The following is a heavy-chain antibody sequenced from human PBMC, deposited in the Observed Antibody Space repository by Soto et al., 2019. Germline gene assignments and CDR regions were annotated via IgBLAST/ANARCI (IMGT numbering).Heavy chain of an antibody. CDR2: ISSTGSYT. Sequence: GGSLRLSCAASGFTFSSYSMNWVRQAPGKGLEWVSSISSTGSYTYYADSVKGRFTISRDNARNSLYLQMNSPRAEDTALYYCTRWAQVGSGSCDYWGQGTLVTVSS. J-gene: IGHJ4*02. CDR3: TRWAQVGSGSCDY. CDR1: GFTFSSYS. V-gene: IGHV3-21*01. D-gene: IGHD3-10*01.